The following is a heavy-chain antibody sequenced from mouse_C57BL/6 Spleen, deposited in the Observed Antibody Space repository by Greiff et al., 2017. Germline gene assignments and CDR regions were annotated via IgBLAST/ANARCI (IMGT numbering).Heavy chain of an antibody. J-gene: IGHJ4*01. V-gene: IGHV1-26*01. CDR3: AREGSLPGDY. Sequence: VQLQQSGPELVKPGASVKISCKASGYTFTDYYMNWVKQSHGKSLEWIGDINPNNGGTNYNQKFKGKATLTVDKSSSTAYMELRSLTSEDSAVYYCAREGSLPGDYWGQGTSVTVSS. CDR1: GYTFTDYY. CDR2: INPNNGGT. D-gene: IGHD5-5*01.